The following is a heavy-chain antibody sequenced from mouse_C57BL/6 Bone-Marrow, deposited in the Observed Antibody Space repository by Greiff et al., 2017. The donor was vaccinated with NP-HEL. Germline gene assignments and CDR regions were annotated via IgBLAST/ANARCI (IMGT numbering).Heavy chain of an antibody. V-gene: IGHV1-59*01. D-gene: IGHD2-2*01. CDR2: IDPSDSYT. J-gene: IGHJ2*01. Sequence: QVQLQQPGAELVRPGTSVKLSCKASGYTFTSYWMHWVKQRPGQGLEWIGVIDPSDSYTNYNQKFKGKATLTVDTSSSTAYMQLSSLTSEDSAVYYCARRRWLHIDYWGQGTTLTVSS. CDR1: GYTFTSYW. CDR3: ARRRWLHIDY.